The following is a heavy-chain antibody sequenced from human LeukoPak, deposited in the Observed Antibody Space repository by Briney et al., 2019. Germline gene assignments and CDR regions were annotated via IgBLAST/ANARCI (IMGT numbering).Heavy chain of an antibody. V-gene: IGHV1-2*06. Sequence: ASVKVSCKASGHTFTGYYMHWVRQAPGQGLEWMGRINPNSGGTNYAQKFQGRVTMTRDTSISTAYMELSRLRSDDTAVYYCARGRRIYPPSHDAFDIWGQGTMVTVSS. D-gene: IGHD2-15*01. CDR1: GHTFTGYY. CDR3: ARGRRIYPPSHDAFDI. J-gene: IGHJ3*02. CDR2: INPNSGGT.